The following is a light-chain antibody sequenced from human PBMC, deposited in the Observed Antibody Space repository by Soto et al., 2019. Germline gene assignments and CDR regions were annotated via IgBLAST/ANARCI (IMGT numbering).Light chain of an antibody. CDR2: GAS. V-gene: IGKV3-15*01. CDR3: QQYNNWPGHT. J-gene: IGKJ2*01. Sequence: EIVMTQSPATLSVSPGERATLSCRASQSVSSNLAWYQQKPGQAPRLLIYGASTRATGIPARFSGSGSGTEFTLTISSLQSEDFAVYYRQQYNNWPGHTFGQGTKLEIK. CDR1: QSVSSN.